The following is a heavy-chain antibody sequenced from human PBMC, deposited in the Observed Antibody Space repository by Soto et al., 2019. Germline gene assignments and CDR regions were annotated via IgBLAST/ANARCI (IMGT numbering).Heavy chain of an antibody. V-gene: IGHV3-21*01. CDR1: GFTFSSYS. J-gene: IGHJ4*02. Sequence: GGSLRLSCAASGFTFSSYSMNWVRQAPGKGLEWVSSISSSSSYIYYADSVKGRFTISRDNAKNSLYLQMNSLRAEGTAVYYCARDRYSGYELDYWGQGTLVTVSS. CDR3: ARDRYSGYELDY. CDR2: ISSSSSYI. D-gene: IGHD5-12*01.